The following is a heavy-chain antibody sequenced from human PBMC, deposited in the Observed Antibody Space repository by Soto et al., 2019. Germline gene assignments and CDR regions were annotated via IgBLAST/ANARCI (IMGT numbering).Heavy chain of an antibody. J-gene: IGHJ4*02. V-gene: IGHV4-61*01. Sequence: SETLSLTCTVSGGSVSSGSYYWSWIRQPPGKGLEWIGYIYYSGSTNYNPSLKSRLTISVDTSKNQFSLRLTSVTAADTAVYYCARAGGTMIVANFDYWGQGTLVTVSS. CDR2: IYYSGST. CDR1: GGSVSSGSYY. D-gene: IGHD3-22*01. CDR3: ARAGGTMIVANFDY.